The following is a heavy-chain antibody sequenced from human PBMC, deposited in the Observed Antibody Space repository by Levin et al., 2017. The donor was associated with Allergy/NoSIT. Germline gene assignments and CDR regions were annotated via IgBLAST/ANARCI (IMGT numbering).Heavy chain of an antibody. CDR1: GFNFSSYA. CDR3: AKVPFPGGYVLFDS. D-gene: IGHD5-12*01. CDR2: IGESGGTT. V-gene: IGHV3-23*01. Sequence: GESLKISCAGSGFNFSSYAMTWVRQAPGKGLEWVSTIGESGGTTYYADSAKGRFTISRDNSKNTLYLQMNSLRAEDTAMYYCAKVPFPGGYVLFDSWGQGTLVTVSS. J-gene: IGHJ4*02.